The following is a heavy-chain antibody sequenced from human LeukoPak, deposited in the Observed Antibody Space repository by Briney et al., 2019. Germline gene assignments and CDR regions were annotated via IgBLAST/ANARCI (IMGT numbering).Heavy chain of an antibody. V-gene: IGHV3-74*01. CDR2: INSDGSRT. J-gene: IGHJ4*02. CDR3: VGFRATAGLY. CDR1: GFTLSTYW. D-gene: IGHD6-13*01. Sequence: GGSLRLSCAASGFTLSTYWMHWVRQGPGKGLVWVSCINSDGSRTTYADSVKGRFTISRDNSRNTLYLQMSSLRADDTAVYYCVGFRATAGLYWGQGTLVTVSS.